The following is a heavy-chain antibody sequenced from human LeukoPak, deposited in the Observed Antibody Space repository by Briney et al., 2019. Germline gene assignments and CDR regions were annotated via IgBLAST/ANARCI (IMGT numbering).Heavy chain of an antibody. J-gene: IGHJ4*02. CDR3: AKVLAGTTFDYFDY. Sequence: GGSLRLSCAASGFTFSSYAMSWVRQAPGKGVEWVSAISGSGGSTYYVDSVKGRFTISRDNSKNTLYLQMNSLRAEDTAVYYCAKVLAGTTFDYFDYWGQGTLVTVSS. CDR1: GFTFSSYA. V-gene: IGHV3-23*01. D-gene: IGHD1-7*01. CDR2: ISGSGGST.